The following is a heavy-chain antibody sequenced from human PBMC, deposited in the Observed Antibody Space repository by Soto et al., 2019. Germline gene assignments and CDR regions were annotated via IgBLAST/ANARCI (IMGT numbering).Heavy chain of an antibody. Sequence: EVQLVESGGGLVQPGGSLRLSCAASGFTFSSYWMSWVRQAPGKGLEWVANIKEDGSDMYYVDSVKGRFTISRDNAKISLYLQMNSLRAKDTAVYYCATEVWVYYDFWSGYSDDWGQGTLVPVSS. D-gene: IGHD3-3*01. CDR1: GFTFSSYW. CDR2: IKEDGSDM. V-gene: IGHV3-7*01. CDR3: ATEVWVYYDFWSGYSDD. J-gene: IGHJ4*02.